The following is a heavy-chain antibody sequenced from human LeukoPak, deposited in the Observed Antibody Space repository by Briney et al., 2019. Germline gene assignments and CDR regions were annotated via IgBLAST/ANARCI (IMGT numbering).Heavy chain of an antibody. Sequence: SETLSLTCTVSGGSISSGSYYWSWIRQPAGKGLEWIGRIYTSGSTNYNPSLKSRVTMSVDTSKNQFSLKLSSVTAADTAVYYCARGGYSSSRHAFDIWGQGTMVTVSS. J-gene: IGHJ3*02. V-gene: IGHV4-61*02. CDR1: GGSISSGSYY. D-gene: IGHD6-13*01. CDR2: IYTSGST. CDR3: ARGGYSSSRHAFDI.